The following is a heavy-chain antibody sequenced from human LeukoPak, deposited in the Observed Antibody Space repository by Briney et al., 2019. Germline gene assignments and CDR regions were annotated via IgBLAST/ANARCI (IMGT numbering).Heavy chain of an antibody. Sequence: GSLRLSCAASGFTFSSYAMHWVRQAPGKGLEWVAVISYDGSNKYYADSVKGRFTISRDNSKNTLNLQMNSLRAEDTAVYYCATTLGSWYVRYFQHWGQGTLVTVSS. CDR1: GFTFSSYA. CDR3: ATTLGSWYVRYFQH. D-gene: IGHD6-13*01. V-gene: IGHV3-30*04. CDR2: ISYDGSNK. J-gene: IGHJ1*01.